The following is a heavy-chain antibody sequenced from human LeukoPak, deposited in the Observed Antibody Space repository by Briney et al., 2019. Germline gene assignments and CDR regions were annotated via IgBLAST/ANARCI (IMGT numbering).Heavy chain of an antibody. J-gene: IGHJ4*02. CDR3: ARNSGYCSGGSCYYLDY. D-gene: IGHD2-15*01. Sequence: GGSLRLSCAASGFTFSDYYMSWIRQAPGKGLEWVSYISSSSSYTNYADSVKGRFTISRDNAKNSLYLQMNSLRSEDTAVYYCARNSGYCSGGSCYYLDYWGQGTLVTVSS. CDR1: GFTFSDYY. CDR2: ISSSSSYT. V-gene: IGHV3-11*03.